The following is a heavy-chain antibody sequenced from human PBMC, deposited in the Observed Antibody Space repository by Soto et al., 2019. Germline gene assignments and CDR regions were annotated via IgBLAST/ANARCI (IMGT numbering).Heavy chain of an antibody. D-gene: IGHD6-13*01. Sequence: EVQLVESGGGLVQPGGSLRLSCAASGFTFSGYWMHWVRQAPGKGLTWVSRINSDGTYTSSADSVRGRFTISRDDARNTLYLQMNSLRIEDTAVYYCTRALAGMIPTAYWGQGPRVTVSS. CDR2: INSDGTYT. CDR1: GFTFSGYW. CDR3: TRALAGMIPTAY. J-gene: IGHJ4*02. V-gene: IGHV3-74*01.